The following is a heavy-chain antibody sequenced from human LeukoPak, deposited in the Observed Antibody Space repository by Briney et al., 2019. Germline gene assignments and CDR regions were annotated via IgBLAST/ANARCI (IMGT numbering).Heavy chain of an antibody. Sequence: GGSLRLSCAASGFTLSISAIHWVRQAPGKGLEWVAVISYDGSNKYYADSVKGRFTISRDNSKNTLYLQMNSLRAEDTVVYYCARVRYSSSSHYFDYWGQGTLVTVSS. D-gene: IGHD6-6*01. V-gene: IGHV3-30*04. CDR2: ISYDGSNK. CDR3: ARVRYSSSSHYFDY. J-gene: IGHJ4*02. CDR1: GFTLSISA.